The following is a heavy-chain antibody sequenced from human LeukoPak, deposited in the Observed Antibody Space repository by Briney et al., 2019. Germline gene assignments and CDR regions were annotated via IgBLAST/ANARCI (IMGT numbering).Heavy chain of an antibody. Sequence: GGSLRLSCAASGFTFSSYGMHWVRQAPGKGLEWVAFIRYDGSNKYYADSVKGRFTISRDNSKNTLYLRMNSLRAEDTAVYYCAKDRSGYGFDYWGQGTLVTVSS. CDR1: GFTFSSYG. J-gene: IGHJ4*02. CDR3: AKDRSGYGFDY. V-gene: IGHV3-30*02. CDR2: IRYDGSNK. D-gene: IGHD5-12*01.